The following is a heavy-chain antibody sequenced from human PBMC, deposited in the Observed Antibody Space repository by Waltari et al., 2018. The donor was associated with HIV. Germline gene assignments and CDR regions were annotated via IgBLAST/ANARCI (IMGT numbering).Heavy chain of an antibody. V-gene: IGHV4-39*01. CDR1: GGSVNGTNLY. CDR3: ARHVAGSVHF. J-gene: IGHJ4*02. CDR2: VLYGATT. Sequence: QLQLQESGPGLVKPSETLSLMCTVSGGSVNGTNLYWAWIRQPPGKELEWIGSVLYGATTYYKPSLEGRVSISLDTSKTQLSLTMTSVTAADTALYYCARHVAGSVHFWGQGIMVTVSS.